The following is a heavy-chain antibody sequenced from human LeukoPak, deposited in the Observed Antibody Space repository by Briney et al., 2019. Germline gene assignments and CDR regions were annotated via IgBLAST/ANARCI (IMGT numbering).Heavy chain of an antibody. V-gene: IGHV3-30-3*01. CDR1: GFTFSSYA. CDR2: IGYDGSNQ. Sequence: PGGSLRLSCAASGFTFSSYAMHWVRQAPGKGLEWVAVIGYDGSNQYYADSVKGRFTISRDNSKNTLYLQMNSLRAEDTAVYYCAKYAVPGDYDFRHWGQGTLVTASS. CDR3: AKYAVPGDYDFRH. D-gene: IGHD3-3*01. J-gene: IGHJ4*02.